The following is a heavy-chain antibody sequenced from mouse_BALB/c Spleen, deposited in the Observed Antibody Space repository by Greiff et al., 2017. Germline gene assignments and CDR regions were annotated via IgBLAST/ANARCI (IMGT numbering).Heavy chain of an antibody. D-gene: IGHD1-1*01. CDR3: GKDGIYYRGSGGYYFDY. CDR2: ISSGSSTI. V-gene: IGHV5-17*02. Sequence: EVQGVESGGGLVQPGGSRKLSCAASGFTFSSFGMHWVRQAPEKGLEWVAYISSGSSTIYYADTVKGRFTISRDNPKNTLFLQMTSLRSEDTAMYYGGKDGIYYRGSGGYYFDYWGQGTPLTGSS. CDR1: GFTFSSFG. J-gene: IGHJ2*01.